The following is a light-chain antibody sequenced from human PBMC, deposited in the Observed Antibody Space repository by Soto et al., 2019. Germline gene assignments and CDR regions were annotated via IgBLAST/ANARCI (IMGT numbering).Light chain of an antibody. J-gene: IGKJ1*01. CDR2: GAS. Sequence: TQSTTSLSSYLLEIVTITFRASQSISSYLNWYQQKPGKAPKLLIYGASKLQTGVPSRFRGSGSGTDFALTINSLQTEDFATYYCQQRYTSWTFGQGTKVDI. V-gene: IGKV1-39*01. CDR3: QQRYTSWT. CDR1: QSISSY.